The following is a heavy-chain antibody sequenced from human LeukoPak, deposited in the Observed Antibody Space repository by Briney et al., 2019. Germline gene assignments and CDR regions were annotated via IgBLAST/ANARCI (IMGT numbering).Heavy chain of an antibody. Sequence: GGSLRLSCAASGFTFSSYAMSWVRQAPGKGLEWVSAISGSGGSTYYADSVKGRFTISRDNSKNTLYLQMNSPRAEDTAVYYCAKDLVPYSSGWYGGYYFDYWGQGTLVTVSS. CDR3: AKDLVPYSSGWYGGYYFDY. J-gene: IGHJ4*02. CDR1: GFTFSSYA. CDR2: ISGSGGST. V-gene: IGHV3-23*01. D-gene: IGHD6-19*01.